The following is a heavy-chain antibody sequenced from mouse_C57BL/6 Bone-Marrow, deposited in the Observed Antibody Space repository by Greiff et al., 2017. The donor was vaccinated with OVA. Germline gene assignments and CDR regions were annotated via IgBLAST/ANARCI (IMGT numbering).Heavy chain of an antibody. CDR3: AGDVYGYDGFAY. V-gene: IGHV12-3*01. J-gene: IGHJ3*01. CDR1: GGGSTSGDY. D-gene: IGHD2-2*01. CDR2: IPHRVET. Sequence: VQRVESGPGLVKPSQSLFVNGSRRGGGSTSGDYWIWIRQSPGKPLEFIFYIPHRVETFYNPSLQSPISITRETSKNQFFLQLNSVTTEDTAMYYCAGDVYGYDGFAYWGQGTLVTVSA.